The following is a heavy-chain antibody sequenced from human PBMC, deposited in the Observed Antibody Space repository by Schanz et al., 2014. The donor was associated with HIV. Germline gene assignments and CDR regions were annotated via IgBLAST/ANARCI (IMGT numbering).Heavy chain of an antibody. J-gene: IGHJ6*02. D-gene: IGHD4-17*01. CDR1: GFTFSRYA. CDR2: ISGSGDST. Sequence: EEQVLESGGGLVQPGGSLRLSCAASGFTFSRYAMSWVRQAPGKGLEWVSSISGSGDSTYYADSVKGRFTISRGNSKNALYLQMNSLRAEDTAVYYCAKGGFYGDYVSYYYGLDVWGQGTTVTVSS. CDR3: AKGGFYGDYVSYYYGLDV. V-gene: IGHV3-23*01.